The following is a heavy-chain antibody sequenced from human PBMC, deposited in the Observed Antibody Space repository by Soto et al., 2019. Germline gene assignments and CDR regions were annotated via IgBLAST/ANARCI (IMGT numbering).Heavy chain of an antibody. Sequence: EVQLVETGGGWIQPGGSLKLSCAASGFTVSSTYMSWVRQAPGKGLEWVSVLYGGGTTYYAGSVKGRFTISSDNSKNTLYLQLDSLRAEDTAVYYCARHPPTSSWPTALDYWGQGALVTVSS. D-gene: IGHD6-13*01. CDR2: LYGGGTT. CDR1: GFTVSSTY. V-gene: IGHV3-53*02. CDR3: ARHPPTSSWPTALDY. J-gene: IGHJ4*02.